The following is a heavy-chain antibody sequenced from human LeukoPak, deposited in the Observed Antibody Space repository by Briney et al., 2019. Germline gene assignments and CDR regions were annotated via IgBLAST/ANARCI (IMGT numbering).Heavy chain of an antibody. J-gene: IGHJ4*02. CDR3: TRLTAAGQPDY. CDR1: GYTFTDSY. CDR2: LDPDDSST. D-gene: IGHD6-25*01. Sequence: GTTVKIFCKVSGYTFTDSYIHWVKQTPGKGLEWMGLLDPDDSSTIYAERFRDRVTFSADTSTDTASMQLSDLRSDDTAVYFCTRLTAAGQPDYWGQGTLLTVSS. V-gene: IGHV1-69-2*01.